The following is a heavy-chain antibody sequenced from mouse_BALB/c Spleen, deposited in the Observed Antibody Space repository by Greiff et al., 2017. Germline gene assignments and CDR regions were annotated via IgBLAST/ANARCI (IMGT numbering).Heavy chain of an antibody. CDR3: TRVHIQRSFAY. Sequence: EVKRVESGGGLVKPGGSLKLSCAASGFTFSSYTMSWVRQTPEKRLEWVATISSGGSYTYYPDSVKGRFTISRDNAKNTLYLQMSSLKSEDTAMYYSTRVHIQRSFAYWGQGTLVTVSA. CDR2: ISSGGSYT. CDR1: GFTFSSYT. V-gene: IGHV5-6-4*01. J-gene: IGHJ3*01. D-gene: IGHD1-1*01.